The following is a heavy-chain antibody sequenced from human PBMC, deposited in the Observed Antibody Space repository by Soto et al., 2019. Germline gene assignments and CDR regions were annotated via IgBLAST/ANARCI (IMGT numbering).Heavy chain of an antibody. CDR1: GGSISSYY. CDR3: ARVPNIYSGYDNTGDY. CDR2: IYYSGST. J-gene: IGHJ4*02. V-gene: IGHV4-59*01. D-gene: IGHD5-12*01. Sequence: SETLSLTCTVSGGSISSYYWGWIRQPPGKGLEWIGYIYYSGSTNYNPSLRSRVTISVDTSKNQFSLKLSSVTAADTAVYYCARVPNIYSGYDNTGDYWGQGTLVTVSS.